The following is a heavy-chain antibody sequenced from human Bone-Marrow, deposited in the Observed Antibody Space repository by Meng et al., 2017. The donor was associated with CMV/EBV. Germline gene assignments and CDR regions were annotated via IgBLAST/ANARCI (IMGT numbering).Heavy chain of an antibody. J-gene: IGHJ4*02. CDR2: IKEDGSEK. D-gene: IGHD6-19*01. Sequence: GESLKISCAASGYTFSRYWMSWVRQAPGKGLEWVANIKEDGSEKHYVDSVKGRFTISRDNAKNSLYLQMNSLRAEDTAVYYCVRDEVLAGPPSLEYWGQGILVTVSS. V-gene: IGHV3-7*01. CDR1: GYTFSRYW. CDR3: VRDEVLAGPPSLEY.